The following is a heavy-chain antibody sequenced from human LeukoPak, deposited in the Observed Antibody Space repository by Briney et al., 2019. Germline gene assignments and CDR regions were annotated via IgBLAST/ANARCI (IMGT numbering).Heavy chain of an antibody. CDR3: ARGTDCGGDCGPDF. CDR1: GASITRRY. Sequence: KASETLSLTCSVSGASITRRYWIWIRQSPRKGLELMGYMHYTESPKYNPSLSSRVTMTIDTSKNQFSLQLRPVTAADTAFYYCARGTDCGGDCGPDFWGQGTLVTVSS. V-gene: IGHV4-59*11. D-gene: IGHD2-21*02. J-gene: IGHJ4*02. CDR2: MHYTESP.